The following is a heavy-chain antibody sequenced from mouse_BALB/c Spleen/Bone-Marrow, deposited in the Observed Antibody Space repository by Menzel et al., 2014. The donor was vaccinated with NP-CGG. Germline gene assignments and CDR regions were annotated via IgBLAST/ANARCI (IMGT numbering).Heavy chain of an antibody. J-gene: IGHJ2*02. CDR1: GYTFTDYN. CDR2: IYPYNGGT. Sequence: VQLKESGPELVKPGASVKISCKASGYTFTDYNMHWVKQSHGKSLEWIGYIYPYNGGTGYNQKFKTKATLTVDNSSSTAYMELRSLTSEDSAVYYCARKDYDSVFDYWGQGTSLTVSS. V-gene: IGHV1S29*02. CDR3: ARKDYDSVFDY. D-gene: IGHD2-4*01.